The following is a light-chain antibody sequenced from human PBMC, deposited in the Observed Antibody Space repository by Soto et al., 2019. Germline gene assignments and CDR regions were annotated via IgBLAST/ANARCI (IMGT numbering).Light chain of an antibody. V-gene: IGKV3-11*01. CDR2: DTS. CDR3: QHRSNWPIT. J-gene: IGKJ5*01. Sequence: EIVLTQSPATLSLSPGERATLSCRASQSVSSYLAWYQQKPGQAPRLLIYDTSNRATGLSARFSGSGSGTDFTLTINSLEPEDFAVYYCQHRSNWPITFGQGTRLEI. CDR1: QSVSSY.